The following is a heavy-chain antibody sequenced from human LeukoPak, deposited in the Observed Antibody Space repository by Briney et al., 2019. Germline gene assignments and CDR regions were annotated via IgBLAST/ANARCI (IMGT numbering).Heavy chain of an antibody. Sequence: GESLKISCKGSGYSFTSYWIGWVRQMPGKGLEWMGIIYPGDSDTRYSPSFQGQVTISADKSISTSYLQWSSLKASDTAMYYCARQEYYDFWSCYYRPLGLDVWGKGTTVAVSS. V-gene: IGHV5-51*01. CDR1: GYSFTSYW. D-gene: IGHD3-3*01. CDR2: IYPGDSDT. CDR3: ARQEYYDFWSCYYRPLGLDV. J-gene: IGHJ6*04.